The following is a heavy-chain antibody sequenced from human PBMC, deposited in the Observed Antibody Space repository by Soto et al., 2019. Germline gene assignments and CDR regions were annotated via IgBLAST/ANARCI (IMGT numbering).Heavy chain of an antibody. Sequence: HVQLQESGPGLVKPSETLSLTCTVSGGSISTYYWSWIRQPPGKGLEWLGYIYYDGSTSYNPSLRSRVTIPVDPSKNQFSLILGSVTSADTAVYYCARDQLSSGLYVWFDPWGQGTLVTVSS. CDR2: IYYDGST. CDR1: GGSISTYY. V-gene: IGHV4-59*01. D-gene: IGHD6-25*01. J-gene: IGHJ5*02. CDR3: ARDQLSSGLYVWFDP.